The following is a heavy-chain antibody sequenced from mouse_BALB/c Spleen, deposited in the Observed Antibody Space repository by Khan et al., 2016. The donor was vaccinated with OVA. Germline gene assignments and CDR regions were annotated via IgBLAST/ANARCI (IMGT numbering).Heavy chain of an antibody. CDR1: GFTFSSFG. CDR3: ARGNWAWFAY. D-gene: IGHD4-1*01. J-gene: IGHJ3*01. CDR2: ISSDSYTI. Sequence: EVELVESGGGLVQPGGSRKLSCAASGFTFSSFGMHWVRQAPEKGLEWVAYISSDSYTIYYADTVKGRFTISRDTPRKTLLLQMTSLGSEDTAMYYCARGNWAWFAYGGQGTLVTVSA. V-gene: IGHV5-17*02.